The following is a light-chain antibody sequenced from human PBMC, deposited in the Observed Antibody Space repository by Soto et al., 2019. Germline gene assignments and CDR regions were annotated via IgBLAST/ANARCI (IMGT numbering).Light chain of an antibody. CDR2: GAT. CDR1: QTISIY. J-gene: IGKJ2*01. Sequence: DIRMTQSPSSLSASVGDRVTITCRASQTISIYLNWYQVKPGKAPNLLIYGATRLQTGVPSRFTGSGSGTKFSLTITSLQPEDLATYICQESDSFPSPFAQGTRLEIK. V-gene: IGKV1-39*01. CDR3: QESDSFPSP.